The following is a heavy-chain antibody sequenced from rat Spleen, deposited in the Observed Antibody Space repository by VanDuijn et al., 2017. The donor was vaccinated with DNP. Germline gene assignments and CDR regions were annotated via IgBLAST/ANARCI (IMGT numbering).Heavy chain of an antibody. CDR1: GYSITSSYR. V-gene: IGHV3-3*01. Sequence: EVQLQESGPGLVKPSQSLSLTCSVTGYSITSSYRWNWIRKVPGNKLEWMGYINSAGSIEYNPSLKGRISITSDTSKNQFFLQLNSVTTEDTATYYCARWPGYNPPYAMDAWGQGTSVTVSS. D-gene: IGHD1-4*01. CDR2: INSAGSI. CDR3: ARWPGYNPPYAMDA. J-gene: IGHJ4*01.